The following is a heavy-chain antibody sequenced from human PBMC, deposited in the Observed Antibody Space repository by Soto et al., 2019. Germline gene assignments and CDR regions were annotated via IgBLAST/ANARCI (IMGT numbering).Heavy chain of an antibody. Sequence: SVKVSCKASGGTFSSYAISWVRQAPGQGLEWMGGIIPIFGTANYAQKFQGRVTITADKSTSTAYMELSSLRSEDTAVYYCAREGDPNILSKNNWFDTWGQGTLVTVSS. V-gene: IGHV1-69*06. CDR1: GGTFSSYA. CDR3: AREGDPNILSKNNWFDT. J-gene: IGHJ5*02. D-gene: IGHD2-21*02. CDR2: IIPIFGTA.